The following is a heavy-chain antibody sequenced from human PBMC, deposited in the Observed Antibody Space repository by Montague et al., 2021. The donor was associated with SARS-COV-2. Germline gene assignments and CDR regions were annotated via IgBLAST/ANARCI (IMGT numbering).Heavy chain of an antibody. CDR1: DDSMSGYY. CDR3: AREGGTKSSHWWGAFDS. V-gene: IGHV4-59*01. CDR2: IFYSGST. D-gene: IGHD2-15*01. Sequence: SETLSLTCTVSDDSMSGYYWSWVRQAPGTGLEWIGYIFYSGSTSYNPSLNSRVTISIDTSKKQFSLKLTSVTAADTAVYFCAREGGTKSSHWWGAFDSWGHGTLVTVSS. J-gene: IGHJ5*01.